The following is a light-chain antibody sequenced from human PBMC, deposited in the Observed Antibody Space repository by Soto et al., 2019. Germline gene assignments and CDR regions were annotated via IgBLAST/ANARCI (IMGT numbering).Light chain of an antibody. Sequence: QSALTQPPSVSGSPGQSGTISCTGTSSDVGGYNRVSWYQQPPGTAPKLVIYEVIHRPSGVPARFSGSKSGNTASLTISGLQAEDEADYYCYSYTSSSTYVFGTGTKVTVL. J-gene: IGLJ1*01. V-gene: IGLV2-18*02. CDR3: YSYTSSSTYV. CDR2: EVI. CDR1: SSDVGGYNR.